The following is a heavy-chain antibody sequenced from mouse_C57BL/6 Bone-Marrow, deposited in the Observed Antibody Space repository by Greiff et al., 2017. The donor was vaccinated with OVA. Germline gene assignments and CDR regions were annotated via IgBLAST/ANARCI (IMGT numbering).Heavy chain of an antibody. V-gene: IGHV3-6*01. CDR3: ARERDFYYYGSKEYFDV. Sequence: EVQLVESGPGLVKPSQSLSLTCSVTGYSIPSGYYWNWIRQFPGNKLEWMGYISYDGSNNYNPSLKNRISITRDTSKNQFFLKLNSVTTEDTATYYCARERDFYYYGSKEYFDVWGTGTTVTVSS. D-gene: IGHD1-1*01. J-gene: IGHJ1*03. CDR1: GYSIPSGYY. CDR2: ISYDGSN.